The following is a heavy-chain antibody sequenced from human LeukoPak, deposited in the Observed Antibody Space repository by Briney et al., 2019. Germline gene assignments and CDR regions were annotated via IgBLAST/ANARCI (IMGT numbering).Heavy chain of an antibody. Sequence: GGSLRLSCAPSGFTFSGYGMHWVRQAPGNGLEWVSAISGSGGSTYYADSVKGRFTISRDNSKNTLYLQMNSLRAEDTAVYYCAKDSGWYFPWGQGTLVTVSS. CDR1: GFTFSGYG. D-gene: IGHD6-19*01. V-gene: IGHV3-23*01. CDR2: ISGSGGST. J-gene: IGHJ5*02. CDR3: AKDSGWYFP.